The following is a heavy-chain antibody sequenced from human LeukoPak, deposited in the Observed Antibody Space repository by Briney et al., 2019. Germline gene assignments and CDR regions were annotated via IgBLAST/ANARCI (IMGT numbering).Heavy chain of an antibody. J-gene: IGHJ5*02. V-gene: IGHV3-48*01. CDR1: EFTFSSYS. CDR3: AREIVGTHKSRFDP. D-gene: IGHD1-26*01. CDR2: ISSSSSTI. Sequence: GSLRLSCAASEFTFSSYSMNWVRQAPGKGLEWVSYISSSSSTIYYADSVKGRFTISRDNAKNSLYLQMNSLRAEDTAVYYCAREIVGTHKSRFDPWGQGTLVTVSS.